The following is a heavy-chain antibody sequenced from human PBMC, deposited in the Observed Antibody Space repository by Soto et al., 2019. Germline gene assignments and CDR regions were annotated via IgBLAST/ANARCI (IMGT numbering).Heavy chain of an antibody. CDR1: GFTFRNYA. Sequence: PGGSLRLSCAAAGFTFRNYAMNWVRQAPGEGLELVSSISSNGGSAYYADSVKGRFTISRDNSKNTLYLQMNSLRADDTAVYYCARGYCSAVGCYVHYYYGFDVWGQGTTVTVSS. V-gene: IGHV3-23*01. J-gene: IGHJ6*02. D-gene: IGHD2-15*01. CDR3: ARGYCSAVGCYVHYYYGFDV. CDR2: ISSNGGSA.